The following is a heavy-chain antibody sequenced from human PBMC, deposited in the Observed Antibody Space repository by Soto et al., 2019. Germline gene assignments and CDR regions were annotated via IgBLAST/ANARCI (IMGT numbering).Heavy chain of an antibody. Sequence: QVQLQESGPGLVKPLETLSLTCTVSGASISSGGYYWNWMRQHPGKGLEGIGYIYHSGSTNYNPSLKRQVTISVDTSKNQFSLKLSYVTAADTALYYCARDSGHYCKGWFDPWGQGTLVTVSS. V-gene: IGHV4-31*01. D-gene: IGHD2-15*01. J-gene: IGHJ5*02. CDR2: IYHSGST. CDR3: ARDSGHYCKGWFDP. CDR1: GASISSGGYY.